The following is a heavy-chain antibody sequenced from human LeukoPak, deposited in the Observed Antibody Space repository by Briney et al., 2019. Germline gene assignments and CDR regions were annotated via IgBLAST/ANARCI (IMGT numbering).Heavy chain of an antibody. CDR2: ISTAGNLI. J-gene: IGHJ4*02. CDR1: AFTFKTYT. Sequence: PGGSLRLSCVASAFTFKTYTLNWVRQTPGKGLEWVSYISTAGNLINYEDSVRGRFTISRDNAKKSLYLYMSSLTPEDTAVYYCARTVEGHFDFRGQGTLVTVSS. CDR3: ARTVEGHFDF. V-gene: IGHV3-21*01. D-gene: IGHD5-24*01.